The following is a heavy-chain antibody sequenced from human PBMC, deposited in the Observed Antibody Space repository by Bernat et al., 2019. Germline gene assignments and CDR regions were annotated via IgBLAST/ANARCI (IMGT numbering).Heavy chain of an antibody. J-gene: IGHJ5*02. CDR1: GYSFTSYW. V-gene: IGHV5-10-1*03. CDR2: IDPSDSYT. D-gene: IGHD3-10*01. Sequence: EVQLVQSGAEVKKPGESLRISCKGSGYSFTSYWISWVRQMPGKGLEWMGRIDPSDSYTNYSPSFQGHVTISADKSISTAYLQWSSLKASDTAMYYCASQGTSMVRGVIMYNWFDPWGQGTLVTVSS. CDR3: ASQGTSMVRGVIMYNWFDP.